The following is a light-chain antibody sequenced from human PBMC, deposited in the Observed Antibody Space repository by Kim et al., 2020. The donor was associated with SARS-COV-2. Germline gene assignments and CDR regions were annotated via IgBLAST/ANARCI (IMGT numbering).Light chain of an antibody. J-gene: IGKJ1*01. CDR2: TAS. V-gene: IGKV3-11*01. CDR1: QSVSRY. CDR3: QLRSNWPPWT. Sequence: EIVLTQSPATLSSSPGERVTLSCRASQSVSRYLVWYQQKPGQAPRLLIYTASNRATGIPPRFSGSGSGTDFTLTISSLEPEDFAVYYCQLRSNWPPWTFGQGTKVDIK.